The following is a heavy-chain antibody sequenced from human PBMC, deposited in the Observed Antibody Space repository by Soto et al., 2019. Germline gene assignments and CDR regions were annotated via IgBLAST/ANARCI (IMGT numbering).Heavy chain of an antibody. J-gene: IGHJ4*02. D-gene: IGHD2-2*01. CDR1: GYSFTSYW. CDR2: IDPSDSYT. V-gene: IGHV5-10-1*01. CDR3: ARDIVVVPAANDY. Sequence: GESLKISCKGSGYSFTSYWISWVRQMPGKGLEWMGRIDPSDSYTNYSPSFQGHVTISADKSISTAYLQWSSLKASDTAMYYCARDIVVVPAANDYWGQGTLVTVSS.